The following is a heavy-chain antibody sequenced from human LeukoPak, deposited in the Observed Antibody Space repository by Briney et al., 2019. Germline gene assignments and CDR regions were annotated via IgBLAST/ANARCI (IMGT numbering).Heavy chain of an antibody. Sequence: PSETLSLTCTISGGSISSISYYWGWIRQPPGKGLEWIGSIYYTGSTYYNPSLKSRVTVSVDTSKSQFSLNLRSVTAADTAVYYCARQSTIAAARIDPWGQGTLVTVSS. CDR2: IYYTGST. CDR3: ARQSTIAAARIDP. J-gene: IGHJ5*02. V-gene: IGHV4-39*01. CDR1: GGSISSISYY. D-gene: IGHD6-25*01.